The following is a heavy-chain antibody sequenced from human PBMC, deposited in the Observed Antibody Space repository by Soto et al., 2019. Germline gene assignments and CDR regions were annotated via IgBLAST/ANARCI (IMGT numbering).Heavy chain of an antibody. J-gene: IGHJ4*02. V-gene: IGHV3-23*01. Sequence: EVQLLESGGGLVQPGGSLRLSCAASGFTFSSYAMNWVRQAPGKGLEWVSAISGSGGSTYYADSVKGRFTISRDNSKNTLYLQMNSLRAEDTAVYYCAKILSIGGSGYPEFWGQGTLVTVSS. CDR3: AKILSIGGSGYPEF. D-gene: IGHD3-22*01. CDR1: GFTFSSYA. CDR2: ISGSGGST.